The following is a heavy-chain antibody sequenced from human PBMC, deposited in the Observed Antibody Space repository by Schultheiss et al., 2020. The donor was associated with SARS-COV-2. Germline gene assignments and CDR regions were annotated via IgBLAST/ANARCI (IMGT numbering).Heavy chain of an antibody. V-gene: IGHV3-33*01. J-gene: IGHJ4*02. CDR3: ARGGYYGSGIGWRFDY. D-gene: IGHD3-10*01. CDR1: GFTFSSYG. CDR2: IWYDGSNK. Sequence: GESLKISCAASGFTFSSYGMHWVRQAPGKGLEWVAVIWYDGSNKYYADSVKGRFTISRDNSKNTLYLQMNSLRAEDTAVYYCARGGYYGSGIGWRFDYWGQGTLVTVSS.